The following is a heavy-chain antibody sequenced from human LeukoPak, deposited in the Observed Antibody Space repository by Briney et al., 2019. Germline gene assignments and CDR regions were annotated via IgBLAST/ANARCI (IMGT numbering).Heavy chain of an antibody. D-gene: IGHD3-9*01. CDR1: GGSISSGGYS. CDR2: IYSSGST. CDR3: ARANYYDILTGYYRGHWFDP. J-gene: IGHJ5*02. V-gene: IGHV4-31*03. Sequence: SQTLSLTCTVSGGSISSGGYSWSWIRQHPGKGLEWIGYIYSSGSTYYNPSLKSRVTISVDTSKNQFSLKLSSVTAADTAVYYCARANYYDILTGYYRGHWFDPWGQGTLVTVSS.